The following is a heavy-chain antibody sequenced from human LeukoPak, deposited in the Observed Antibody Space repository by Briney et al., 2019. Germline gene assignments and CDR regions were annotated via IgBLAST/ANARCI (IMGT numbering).Heavy chain of an antibody. CDR3: IRDFRSADL. J-gene: IGHJ5*02. CDR1: GFTFSDDR. V-gene: IGHV3-74*01. CDR2: IYVDGRTT. Sequence: EGSLRLSCVASGFTFSDDRMHWVRQPPGKGLVWVSRIYVDGRTTNYADSVKGRFTISRDNAKNTVYLEMNSLSVEDTATYYCIRDFRSADLWGQGTLVTVTS.